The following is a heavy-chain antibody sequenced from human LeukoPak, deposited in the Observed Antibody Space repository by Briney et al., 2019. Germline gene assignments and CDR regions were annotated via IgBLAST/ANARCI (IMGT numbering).Heavy chain of an antibody. CDR1: GYTFTSYD. Sequence: ASVKVSCKASGYTFTSYDINWVRQATGQGLEWMGWMNPNSGNTGYAQKFQGRVTITRNTSISTAYMELSSPRSEDTAVYYCARGYCSSTSCYWGPSDALDIWGQGTMVTVSS. J-gene: IGHJ3*02. V-gene: IGHV1-8*01. CDR3: ARGYCSSTSCYWGPSDALDI. D-gene: IGHD2-2*01. CDR2: MNPNSGNT.